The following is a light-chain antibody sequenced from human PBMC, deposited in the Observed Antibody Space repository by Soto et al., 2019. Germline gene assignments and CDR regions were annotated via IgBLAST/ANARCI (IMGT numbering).Light chain of an antibody. V-gene: IGKV3-15*01. CDR3: PHYSNWPPT. CDR1: ESVHRN. CDR2: YAS. J-gene: IGKJ3*01. Sequence: EMVMTQSPATLSVSPGERVTLSCRASESVHRNLAWYQQKPGQGTSLLIYYASTRATGVPDRFTGSGSGTEFTLTISSLQSEDFGVYHCPHYSNWPPTFGPGTKVEIK.